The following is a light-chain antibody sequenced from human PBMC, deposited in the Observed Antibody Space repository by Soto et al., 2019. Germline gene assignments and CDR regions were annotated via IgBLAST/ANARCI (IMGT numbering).Light chain of an antibody. Sequence: EIVMTQSPATLSVSPGERATLSCRASQSVSSNLAWYQQKPGQAPRLLIYGASTRATGIPARFSGSGSGTEFTLTISSLQSEDFAGYYCQQYNNGPPLTFGQGTRLEIK. CDR3: QQYNNGPPLT. V-gene: IGKV3-15*01. CDR1: QSVSSN. CDR2: GAS. J-gene: IGKJ5*01.